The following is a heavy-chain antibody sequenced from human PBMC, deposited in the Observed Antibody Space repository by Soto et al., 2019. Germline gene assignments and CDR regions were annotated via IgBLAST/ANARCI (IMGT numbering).Heavy chain of an antibody. CDR3: ALGGYNYGRPFDF. CDR1: VASISNYH. J-gene: IGHJ4*02. CDR2: VYHRGTT. Sequence: SETLSLTCIVSVASISNYHYSWIRQSPGKGLEWIGYVYHRGTTYYTPSLKSRVNMSLDTSTNEFYLNLKSVTAADTAVYYCALGGYNYGRPFDFWGQGTLVTVSS. V-gene: IGHV4-59*01. D-gene: IGHD5-18*01.